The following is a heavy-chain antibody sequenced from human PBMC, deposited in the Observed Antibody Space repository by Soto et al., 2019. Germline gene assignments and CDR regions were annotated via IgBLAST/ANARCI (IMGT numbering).Heavy chain of an antibody. J-gene: IGHJ6*03. CDR2: ISSSSSYI. CDR3: ASDPRQLERLYYNYYYMDV. D-gene: IGHD1-1*01. Sequence: EVQLVESGGGLVKPGGSLRLSCAASGFTFSSYSMNWVRQAPGKGLEWVSSISSSSSYIYYADSVKGRFTISRDNAKNSLYLQMNSLRAEDTAVYYCASDPRQLERLYYNYYYMDVWGKGTTVTVSS. V-gene: IGHV3-21*01. CDR1: GFTFSSYS.